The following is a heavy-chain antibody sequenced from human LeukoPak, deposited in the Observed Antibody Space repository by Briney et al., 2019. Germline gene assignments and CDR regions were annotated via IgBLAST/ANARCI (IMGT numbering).Heavy chain of an antibody. CDR2: IYYSGST. CDR3: ARPKPYYSSGWYWGVWFDP. Sequence: SETLSLTCTVSGGSISSYYWSWIRQPPGKGLEWIGYIYYSGSTNYDPSLKSRVTISVDTSKNQFSLKLSSVTAADTAVYYCARPKPYYSSGWYWGVWFDPWGQGTLVTVSS. CDR1: GGSISSYY. J-gene: IGHJ5*02. D-gene: IGHD6-19*01. V-gene: IGHV4-59*12.